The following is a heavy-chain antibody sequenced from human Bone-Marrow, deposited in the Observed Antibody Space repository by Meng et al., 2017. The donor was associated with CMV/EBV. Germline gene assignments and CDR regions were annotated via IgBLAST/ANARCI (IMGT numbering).Heavy chain of an antibody. Sequence: GGSLRFSCAASGFTFSSYSMNWVRQAPGKGLEWVSSISSSSSYIYYADSVKGRFTISRDNAKNSLYLQMNSLRAEDTAVYYCARVKGMGAFDIWGQGTMVTVSS. CDR2: ISSSSSYI. D-gene: IGHD6-13*01. CDR3: ARVKGMGAFDI. CDR1: GFTFSSYS. J-gene: IGHJ3*02. V-gene: IGHV3-21*01.